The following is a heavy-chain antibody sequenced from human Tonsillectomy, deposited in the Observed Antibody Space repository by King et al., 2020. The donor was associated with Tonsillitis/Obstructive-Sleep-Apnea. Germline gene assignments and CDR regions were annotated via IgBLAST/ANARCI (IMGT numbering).Heavy chain of an antibody. CDR3: ARLWGYCSSTSCYTGNWFDP. D-gene: IGHD2-2*02. V-gene: IGHV5-10-1*01. CDR2: IEPSDAYT. J-gene: IGHJ5*02. Sequence: QLVQSGAEVKKPGEALRISCKGSGYSFTSYWISWVRQMPGKGLEWMGRIEPSDAYTNFSPSFHAHVTISADKSISTAYLQWSSLKASDTAMYYCARLWGYCSSTSCYTGNWFDPWGQGTLVTVSS. CDR1: GYSFTSYW.